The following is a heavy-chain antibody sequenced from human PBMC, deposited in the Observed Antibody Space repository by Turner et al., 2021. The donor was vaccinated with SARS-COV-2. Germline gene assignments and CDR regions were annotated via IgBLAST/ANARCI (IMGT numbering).Heavy chain of an antibody. J-gene: IGHJ6*02. D-gene: IGHD6-19*01. CDR2: FDPEDGET. V-gene: IGHV1-24*01. CDR3: ATGVAVAGTPSDYYYYYGMDV. Sequence: QVQLVQSGAEVKTPGASVTVSCKVSGYTLTDLSMHWVRQAPGKGLEWMGGFDPEDGETIYAQKFQGRVTMTEDTSTDTAYMELSSLRSEDTAVNYCATGVAVAGTPSDYYYYYGMDVWGQGTTVTVSS. CDR1: GYTLTDLS.